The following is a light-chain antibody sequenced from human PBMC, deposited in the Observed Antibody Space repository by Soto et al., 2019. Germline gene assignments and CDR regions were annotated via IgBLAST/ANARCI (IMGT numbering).Light chain of an antibody. V-gene: IGKV1-13*02. CDR1: QDISSA. CDR2: SAS. CDR3: QQFKSYPIT. Sequence: AIQLTQSPSSLSASVGDRVTITCRASQDISSALVWYQQKPGRAPKLLIYSASRLVSGVPSRFSGSGSGTDFTLTLSSLQPEDFASYFCQQFKSYPITFGQGTRLEFK. J-gene: IGKJ5*01.